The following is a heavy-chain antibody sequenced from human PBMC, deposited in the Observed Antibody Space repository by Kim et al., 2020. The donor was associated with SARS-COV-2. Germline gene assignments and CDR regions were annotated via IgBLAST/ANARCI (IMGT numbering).Heavy chain of an antibody. J-gene: IGHJ6*02. Sequence: GGSLRLSCAASGFTFSDYYMSWIRQAPGKGLEWVSYISSSGSTIYYADSVKGRFTISRDNAKNSLYLQMNSLRAEDTAVYYCARDRHYDILTGYYNGYYYGMDVWGQGTTVTVSS. V-gene: IGHV3-11*01. CDR2: ISSSGSTI. D-gene: IGHD3-9*01. CDR3: ARDRHYDILTGYYNGYYYGMDV. CDR1: GFTFSDYY.